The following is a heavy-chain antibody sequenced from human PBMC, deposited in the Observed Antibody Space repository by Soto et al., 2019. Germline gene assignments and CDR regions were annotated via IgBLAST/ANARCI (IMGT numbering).Heavy chain of an antibody. V-gene: IGHV3-66*01. CDR3: ARGRYCSGNSCYYLDY. Sequence: PGGSLRLSCAASGFTVSSNYMSWVRQAPGKGLEWVSVIYSGGSTYYADSVKGRFIISRDNSKNTLYLQMNSLRDEDTAVYYCARGRYCSGNSCYYLDYWGQGTLVTVSS. J-gene: IGHJ4*02. CDR2: IYSGGST. CDR1: GFTVSSNY. D-gene: IGHD2-15*01.